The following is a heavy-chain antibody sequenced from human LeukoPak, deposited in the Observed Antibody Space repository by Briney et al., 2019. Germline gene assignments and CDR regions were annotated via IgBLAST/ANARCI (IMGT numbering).Heavy chain of an antibody. CDR2: INHSGST. D-gene: IGHD6-13*01. J-gene: IGHJ4*02. CDR1: GGSFSGYY. V-gene: IGHV4-34*01. CDR3: ARGKRGYSSSWYDY. Sequence: PSETLSLTCAVYGGSFSGYYWSWIRQPPGKGLEWIGEINHSGSTNYNPSLKSRVTISVDTSKNQFSLKLSSVTAAVTAVYYCARGKRGYSSSWYDYWGQGTLVTVSS.